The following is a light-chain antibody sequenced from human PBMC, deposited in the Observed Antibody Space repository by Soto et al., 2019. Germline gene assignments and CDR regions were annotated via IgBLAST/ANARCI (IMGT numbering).Light chain of an antibody. J-gene: IGLJ1*01. Sequence: QSALTQPPSASGSPGQSVTISCTGTSSDVGGYNFVSWYQQHPGKAPKLIIYEVTKRPSGVPDRFSGSKSGNTASLTVSGLQAEDEADYYCSSYSGTNTYVFGTGTKLTV. V-gene: IGLV2-8*01. CDR3: SSYSGTNTYV. CDR2: EVT. CDR1: SSDVGGYNF.